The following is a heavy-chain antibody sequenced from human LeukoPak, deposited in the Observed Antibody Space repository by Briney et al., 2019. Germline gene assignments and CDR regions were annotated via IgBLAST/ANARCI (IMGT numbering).Heavy chain of an antibody. CDR1: GYSFINYW. CDR3: ARRYYDSSGYYYFDY. CDR2: IYPGDSDI. J-gene: IGHJ4*02. V-gene: IGHV5-51*01. D-gene: IGHD3-22*01. Sequence: GESLKISCKGSGYSFINYWIGWVRQMPGKGLKWMGIIYPGDSDIRYSPSFQGQVTISADKSISTAYLQWSSLKAADTAMYYCARRYYDSSGYYYFDYWGQGTLVTVSS.